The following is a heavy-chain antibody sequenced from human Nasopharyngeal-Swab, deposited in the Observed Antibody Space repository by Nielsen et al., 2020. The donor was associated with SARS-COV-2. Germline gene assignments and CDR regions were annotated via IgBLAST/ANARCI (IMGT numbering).Heavy chain of an antibody. J-gene: IGHJ5*02. CDR2: IWYDGSNK. Sequence: LKISCAASGFTFSSYGMHWVRQAPGQGLEWVAVIWYDGSNKYYADSVKGRFTISRDNSKNTLYLQMNSLRAEDTAVYYCARDTGSINDYGETGWFDPWGQGTLVTVSS. CDR1: GFTFSSYG. CDR3: ARDTGSINDYGETGWFDP. V-gene: IGHV3-33*01. D-gene: IGHD4-17*01.